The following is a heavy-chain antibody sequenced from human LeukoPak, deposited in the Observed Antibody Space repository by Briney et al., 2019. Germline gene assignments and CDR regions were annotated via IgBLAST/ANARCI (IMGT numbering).Heavy chain of an antibody. CDR3: ARGGIYEYLYYFDY. V-gene: IGHV4-59*01. D-gene: IGHD5-12*01. CDR2: IYYSGST. J-gene: IGHJ4*02. Sequence: SETLSLTCTVSGGSISSYYWSWTRQPPGKGLEWIGYIYYSGSTNYNPSLKSRVTISVDTSKNQFSLKLSSVTAADTAVYYCARGGIYEYLYYFDYWGQGTLVTVSS. CDR1: GGSISSYY.